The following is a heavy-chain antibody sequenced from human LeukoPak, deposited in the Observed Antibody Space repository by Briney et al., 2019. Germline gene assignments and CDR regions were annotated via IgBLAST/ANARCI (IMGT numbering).Heavy chain of an antibody. CDR1: GFTFSSYS. Sequence: GGSLRLSCAASGFTFSSYSMNWVRQAPGKGLEGVSYISSSSSTIYYADSVKGRFTISRDNAKNSLYLQMNSLRAEDTAVYYCAGAPEQPELIFDYWGQGTLVTVSS. CDR3: AGAPEQPELIFDY. D-gene: IGHD6-13*01. V-gene: IGHV3-48*01. J-gene: IGHJ4*02. CDR2: ISSSSSTI.